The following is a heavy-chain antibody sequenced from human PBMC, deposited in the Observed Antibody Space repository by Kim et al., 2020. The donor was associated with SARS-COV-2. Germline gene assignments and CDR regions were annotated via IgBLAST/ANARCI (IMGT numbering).Heavy chain of an antibody. J-gene: IGHJ5*01. CDR2: IRQDGSEK. Sequence: GGSLRLSCAASGFIFRGYWMNWVRQAPGKGLEWVANIRQDGSEKYYVDSVKGRFTISRDNAKNSLYLQMNSLRAEDTAVYYCARDGGYCSGDGCRNWFDSWGQGAQVTVSS. V-gene: IGHV3-7*01. D-gene: IGHD2-15*01. CDR1: GFIFRGYW. CDR3: ARDGGYCSGDGCRNWFDS.